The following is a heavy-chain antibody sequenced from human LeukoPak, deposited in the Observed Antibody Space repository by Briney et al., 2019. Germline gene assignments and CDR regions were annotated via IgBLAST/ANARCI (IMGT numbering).Heavy chain of an antibody. CDR3: ARSPSGYRFDS. J-gene: IGHJ4*02. CDR2: IYYSGST. Sequence: PSETLSLTCTVSGGSVSSGSYYWSWIRQPPGKGLEWIGYIYYSGSTNHNPSLKSRVTISVDTSKNQFSLKLSSVTAADTAVYYCARSPSGYRFDSWGQGTLVTVSS. D-gene: IGHD3-22*01. CDR1: GGSVSSGSYY. V-gene: IGHV4-61*01.